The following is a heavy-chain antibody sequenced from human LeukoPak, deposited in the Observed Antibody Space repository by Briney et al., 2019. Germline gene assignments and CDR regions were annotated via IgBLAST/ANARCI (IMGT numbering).Heavy chain of an antibody. CDR1: GGSISSHY. Sequence: SETLSLTCTVSGGSISSHYWSWIRQPPGKGLEWIGYIYYSGSTNYNPSLKSRVTISVDTSKNQFSLKLSSVTAADTAVYYCAREPGYCSSTSCYRYYYMDVWGKGTTVTVSS. D-gene: IGHD2-2*01. CDR2: IYYSGST. J-gene: IGHJ6*03. CDR3: AREPGYCSSTSCYRYYYMDV. V-gene: IGHV4-59*11.